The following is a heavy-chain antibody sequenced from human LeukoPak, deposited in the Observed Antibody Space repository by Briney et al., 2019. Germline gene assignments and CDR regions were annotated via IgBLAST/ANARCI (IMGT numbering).Heavy chain of an antibody. D-gene: IGHD6-13*01. CDR3: ARVVLGGGYSSSWYVWWFDP. J-gene: IGHJ5*02. Sequence: GGSLRLSCAASGFTFSDYYMSWIRQAPGKGLEWVSYISSSGSTIYYADSVKGRFTISRDNAKNSLYLQMNSLGAEDTAVYYCARVVLGGGYSSSWYVWWFDPWGQGTLVTVSS. V-gene: IGHV3-11*01. CDR1: GFTFSDYY. CDR2: ISSSGSTI.